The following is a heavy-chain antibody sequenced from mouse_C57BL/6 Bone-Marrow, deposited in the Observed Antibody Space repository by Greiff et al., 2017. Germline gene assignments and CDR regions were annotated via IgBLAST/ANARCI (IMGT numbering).Heavy chain of an antibody. CDR3: ARALNCFYYYAMDY. V-gene: IGHV3-1*01. CDR2: ISYSGST. Sequence: EVQLQQSGPGMVKPSQSLSLTCTVTGYSITSGYDWHWIRHFPGNKLEWMGYISYSGSTNYNPSLKSRISITHDTSKNHFFLKLNSVTTEDTATYYCARALNCFYYYAMDYWGQGTSGTGSS. CDR1: GYSITSGYD. J-gene: IGHJ4*01.